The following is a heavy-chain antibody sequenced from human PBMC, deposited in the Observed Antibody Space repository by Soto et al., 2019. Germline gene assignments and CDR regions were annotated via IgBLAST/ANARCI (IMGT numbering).Heavy chain of an antibody. D-gene: IGHD5-12*01. Sequence: SETLSLTCTVSGGSISSGGYYWSWIRQHPGKGLEWIGYIYYSGNTYYNPSLKSRVTISVDTSKNQFSLKLSSVTAADTAVYYCARGRSGYDDTYYFDYWGQGTLVTVSS. CDR2: IYYSGNT. CDR3: ARGRSGYDDTYYFDY. V-gene: IGHV4-31*03. J-gene: IGHJ4*02. CDR1: GGSISSGGYY.